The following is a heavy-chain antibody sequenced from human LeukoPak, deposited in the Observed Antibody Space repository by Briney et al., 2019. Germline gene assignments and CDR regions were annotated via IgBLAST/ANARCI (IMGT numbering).Heavy chain of an antibody. J-gene: IGHJ4*02. Sequence: PGGSLRLSCAASGFTFDDYAMHWVRQAPGKGLEWVSLISWDGGSTYYADSVKGRFTISRDNSKNSLYLQMNSLRAGDTALYYCAKDIGGATGFLDYWGQGTLVTVSS. CDR2: ISWDGGST. D-gene: IGHD1-26*01. CDR3: AKDIGGATGFLDY. V-gene: IGHV3-43D*03. CDR1: GFTFDDYA.